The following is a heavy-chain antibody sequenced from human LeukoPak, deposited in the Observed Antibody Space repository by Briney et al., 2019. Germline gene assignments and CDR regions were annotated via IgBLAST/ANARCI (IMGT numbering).Heavy chain of an antibody. CDR3: AKDLRGTLSSRGPFEY. J-gene: IGHJ4*02. V-gene: IGHV3-23*01. CDR1: GFTFSSYA. Sequence: GGSLRLSCAASGFTFSSYAMSWVRQAPEKGLEWVSAISGNGDITYYADTVKGRFSGSRYNSKNTLYLQLNSLRAEDTAVYYCAKDLRGTLSSRGPFEYWGQGTLVTVSS. CDR2: ISGNGDIT. D-gene: IGHD1-1*01.